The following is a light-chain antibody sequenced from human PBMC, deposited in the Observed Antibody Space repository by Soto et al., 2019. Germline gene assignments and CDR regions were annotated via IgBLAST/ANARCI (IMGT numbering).Light chain of an antibody. CDR3: QQSYSTPYT. J-gene: IGKJ2*01. CDR2: AAS. Sequence: DIQMTXSPSSLSASXXXXXTITXXASQSISSYLNWYQQKPGKAPKLLIYAASSLQSGVPSRFSGSGSGTDFTLTISSLQPEDFATYYCQQSYSTPYTFGQGTKLEIK. V-gene: IGKV1-39*01. CDR1: QSISSY.